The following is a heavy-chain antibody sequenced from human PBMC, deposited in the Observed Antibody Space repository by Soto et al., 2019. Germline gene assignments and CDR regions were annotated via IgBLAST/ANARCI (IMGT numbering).Heavy chain of an antibody. CDR3: ARGYCTTTICDPWFDP. Sequence: GESLKISCKGSGGSFTSYWIGWVRQMPGKGLEWMGIIYPGDSDTRYSPSFQGQVTISADKSISTAYLQWSSLKASDTAMYYCARGYCTTTICDPWFDPWGQGTLVTVSS. V-gene: IGHV5-51*01. CDR1: GGSFTSYW. J-gene: IGHJ5*02. D-gene: IGHD2-2*01. CDR2: IYPGDSDT.